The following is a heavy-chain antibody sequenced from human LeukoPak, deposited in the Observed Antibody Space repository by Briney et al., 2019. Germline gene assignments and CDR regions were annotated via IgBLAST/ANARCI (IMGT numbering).Heavy chain of an antibody. V-gene: IGHV1-18*01. D-gene: IGHD2-2*01. Sequence: ASVKVSCKASGYAFTTYGISWVRQAPGQGLEWMGWISTYNGNTNYAQKLQGRVTMTTDTSTSTAYMELRSLRSDDTAMYYCARAGCSTSCSLDYWGQGTLVTVSS. J-gene: IGHJ4*02. CDR3: ARAGCSTSCSLDY. CDR2: ISTYNGNT. CDR1: GYAFTTYG.